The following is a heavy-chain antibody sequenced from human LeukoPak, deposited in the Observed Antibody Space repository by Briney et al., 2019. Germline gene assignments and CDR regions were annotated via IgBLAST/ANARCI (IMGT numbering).Heavy chain of an antibody. D-gene: IGHD3-22*01. CDR2: IKQDGSEK. V-gene: IGHV3-7*01. Sequence: GGSLRLSCAASGFTFSSYWMSWVRQAPGKGLEWVANIKQDGSEKYYVDSVKGRFTISRDNAKNSLYLQMNSLRAEDTAVYYCARVDDYYDSSQPPPDYWGQGTLVTVSS. CDR3: ARVDDYYDSSQPPPDY. CDR1: GFTFSSYW. J-gene: IGHJ4*02.